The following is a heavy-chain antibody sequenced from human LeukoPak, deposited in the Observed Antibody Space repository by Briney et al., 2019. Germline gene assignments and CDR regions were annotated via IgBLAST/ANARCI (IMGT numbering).Heavy chain of an antibody. D-gene: IGHD3-3*01. Sequence: SETLSLTCAVYGGSFSGYYWSWIRQPPGKGLEWIGEINHSGSTNYNPSLKSRVTISVETSKNQFSLKLSSVTAADTAVYYCARAKGSGYYNWFDPWGQGTLVTVSS. CDR2: INHSGST. J-gene: IGHJ5*02. V-gene: IGHV4-34*01. CDR1: GGSFSGYY. CDR3: ARAKGSGYYNWFDP.